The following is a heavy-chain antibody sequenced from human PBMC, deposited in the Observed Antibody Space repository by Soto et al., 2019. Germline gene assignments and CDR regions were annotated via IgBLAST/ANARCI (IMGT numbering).Heavy chain of an antibody. V-gene: IGHV3-48*02. CDR3: ARETGLRSSGWSYYFDF. D-gene: IGHD6-19*01. J-gene: IGHJ4*02. CDR1: GFTLRCNS. Sequence: EVQLVESGGGMVQPGGSLRVSCAASGFTLRCNSLHWVRQAQGKGLEWVSNISGSGGTIYYADSVKGRFTISRDNAKNSLSVQMNSLRDEDTAVYFCARETGLRSSGWSYYFDFWGQGTRVTVSS. CDR2: ISGSGGTI.